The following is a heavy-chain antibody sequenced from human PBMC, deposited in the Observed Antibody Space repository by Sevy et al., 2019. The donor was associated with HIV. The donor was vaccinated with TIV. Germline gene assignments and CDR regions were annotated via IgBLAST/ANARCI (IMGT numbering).Heavy chain of an antibody. V-gene: IGHV3-11*06. CDR3: ARGLVGANLGTDY. CDR2: ISFSSNYT. J-gene: IGHJ4*02. Sequence: GGSLRLSCSASGFTFSDYYMNWIRQAPGKGLEWISYISFSSNYTMYADSVTGRFTIYRDNAKNSLYLQMNSLRAEDTAVYYCARGLVGANLGTDYWGQGSLVTVSS. D-gene: IGHD1-26*01. CDR1: GFTFSDYY.